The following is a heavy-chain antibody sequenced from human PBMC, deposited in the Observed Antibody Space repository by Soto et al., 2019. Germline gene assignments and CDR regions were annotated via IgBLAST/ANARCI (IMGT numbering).Heavy chain of an antibody. CDR1: GFTFSTYT. CDR2: ISFDGSNK. V-gene: IGHV3-30*18. J-gene: IGHJ6*01. D-gene: IGHD2-2*01. Sequence: PGGSLRLSCAASGFTFSTYTMHWVRQAPGKGLEWVAVISFDGSNKYYGDSVKGRFTISRDNSRNTLYLQMNSLRAEDTAVYYCAKGQHCITTSCYFYYYGMDVWGQGTTVTVSS. CDR3: AKGQHCITTSCYFYYYGMDV.